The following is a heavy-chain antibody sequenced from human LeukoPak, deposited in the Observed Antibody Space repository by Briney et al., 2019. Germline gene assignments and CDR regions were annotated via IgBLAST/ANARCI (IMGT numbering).Heavy chain of an antibody. CDR3: AKGASFVLWFGESQLDY. D-gene: IGHD3-10*01. V-gene: IGHV3-23*01. Sequence: GGSLRLSCAASGFTFSSYAMSWVRQGPGRGLEWVSGISGGGGNTYYTDSVKGRFTISRDNSKNTLYLQMNSLRAEDTAVYYCAKGASFVLWFGESQLDYWGQGTLVTVSS. J-gene: IGHJ4*02. CDR2: ISGGGGNT. CDR1: GFTFSSYA.